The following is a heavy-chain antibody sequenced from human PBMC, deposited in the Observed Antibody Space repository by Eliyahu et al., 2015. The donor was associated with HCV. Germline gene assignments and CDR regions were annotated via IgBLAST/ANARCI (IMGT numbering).Heavy chain of an antibody. Sequence: QVQLQESGPGLVKPSETLSLTCTVSGGXITTYYWSWIRQPPGKALEWIGYIHYSGSTNYNPSLKSRVTISVDTSKNQFSLNLTSVTAADTAMYFCASGGGGIAVTGTGGWFDPWGQGTLVTVSS. J-gene: IGHJ5*02. CDR2: IHYSGST. CDR3: ASGGGGIAVTGTGGWFDP. V-gene: IGHV4-59*01. CDR1: GGXITTYY. D-gene: IGHD6-19*01.